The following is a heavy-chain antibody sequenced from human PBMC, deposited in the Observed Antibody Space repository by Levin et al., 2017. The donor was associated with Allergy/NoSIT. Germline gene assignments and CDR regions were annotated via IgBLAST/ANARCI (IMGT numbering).Heavy chain of an antibody. D-gene: IGHD6-13*01. V-gene: IGHV4-31*03. CDR1: CGSISSGGYY. CDR2: IYYSGST. J-gene: IGHJ4*02. CDR3: ATSPGRYSSSWRFDY. Sequence: SQTLSLTCNVSCGSISSGGYYWSWIRQHPGKGLEWIGYIYYSGSTYYNPSLKSRVTISVDTSKNQFSLKLSSVTAADTAVYYCATSPGRYSSSWRFDYWGQGTLVTVSS.